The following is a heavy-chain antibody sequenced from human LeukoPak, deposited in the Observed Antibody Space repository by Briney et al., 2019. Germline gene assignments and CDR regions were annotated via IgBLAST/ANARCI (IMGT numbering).Heavy chain of an antibody. J-gene: IGHJ5*02. CDR3: ARGGGPFDP. D-gene: IGHD3-16*01. Sequence: GGSLRLSCAASGFTFSSNSMNWVRQAPGKGLEWVSFISSSSSHIYYADSVKGRFTISGDNAKNSLYLQMNSLRAEDTAVYYCARGGGPFDPWGQGTLVTVSS. CDR1: GFTFSSNS. V-gene: IGHV3-21*01. CDR2: ISSSSSHI.